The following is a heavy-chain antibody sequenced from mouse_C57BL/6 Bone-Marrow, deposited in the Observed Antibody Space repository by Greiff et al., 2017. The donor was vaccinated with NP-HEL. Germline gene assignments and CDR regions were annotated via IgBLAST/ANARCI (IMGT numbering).Heavy chain of an antibody. Sequence: VQLQQPGAELVKPGASVKLSCKASGYTFTSYWMHWVKQRPGRGLEWIGRIDPTSGDTNYNEKFKSKATLTVDKPSSTAYMQLSSLTSEDSAVYYCARTAWFAYWGQGTLVTVSA. CDR2: IDPTSGDT. J-gene: IGHJ3*01. V-gene: IGHV1-72*01. CDR1: GYTFTSYW. CDR3: ARTAWFAY.